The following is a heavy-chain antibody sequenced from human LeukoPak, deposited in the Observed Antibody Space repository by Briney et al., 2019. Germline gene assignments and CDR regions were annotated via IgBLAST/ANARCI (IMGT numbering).Heavy chain of an antibody. CDR2: ISAYNGNT. V-gene: IGHV1-18*04. J-gene: IGHJ4*02. Sequence: RWASVKVSCKASGYTFTSYYIHWVRQAPGQGLEWMGWISAYNGNTNYAQKLQGRVTMTTDTSTSTAYMELRSLRSDDTAVYYCARMVQIEEWLVPFDYWGQGTLVTVSS. CDR3: ARMVQIEEWLVPFDY. CDR1: GYTFTSYY. D-gene: IGHD6-19*01.